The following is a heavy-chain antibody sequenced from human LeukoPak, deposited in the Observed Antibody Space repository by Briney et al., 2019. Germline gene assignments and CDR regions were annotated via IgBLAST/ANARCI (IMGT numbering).Heavy chain of an antibody. V-gene: IGHV3-23*01. D-gene: IGHD7-27*01. CDR3: AKAPATGEGYYFYYMDV. Sequence: GGSLRLSCAASGFASGLTFSSYAMSWVRQAPGKGLEWVARINGRAPTTYYADCVAGPFTLYRENPKNSLYLQMNSPGAADTAVSYCAKAPATGEGYYFYYMDVWGKGTTVTVSS. J-gene: IGHJ6*03. CDR2: INGRAPTT. CDR1: GFASGLTFSSYA.